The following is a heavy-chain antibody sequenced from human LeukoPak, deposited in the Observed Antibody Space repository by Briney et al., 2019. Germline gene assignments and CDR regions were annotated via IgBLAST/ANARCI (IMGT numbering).Heavy chain of an antibody. CDR2: IYHSGST. CDR3: ARGTMVRGVITFFDY. Sequence: SETLSLTCAVSGGSISSGGYSWSWIRQPPGKGLEWIGYIYHSGSTYYNPSLKSRVTISVDRSKNQFSLKLSSVTAADTAVYYCARGTMVRGVITFFDYWGQGTLVTVSS. J-gene: IGHJ4*02. D-gene: IGHD3-10*01. V-gene: IGHV4-30-2*01. CDR1: GGSISSGGYS.